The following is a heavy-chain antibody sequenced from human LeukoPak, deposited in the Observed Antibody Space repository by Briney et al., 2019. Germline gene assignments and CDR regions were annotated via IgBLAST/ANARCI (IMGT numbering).Heavy chain of an antibody. CDR2: IYTSGST. V-gene: IGHV4-4*07. CDR3: AREQYDSSGYQTDY. J-gene: IGHJ4*02. Sequence: PSETLSLTCTVTGGSISSYYWSWIRQPAGKGLEWIGRIYTSGSTNYNPSLKSRVTMSVDTSKNQFSLKLSSVTAADTAVYYCAREQYDSSGYQTDYWGQGTLVTVSS. CDR1: GGSISSYY. D-gene: IGHD3-22*01.